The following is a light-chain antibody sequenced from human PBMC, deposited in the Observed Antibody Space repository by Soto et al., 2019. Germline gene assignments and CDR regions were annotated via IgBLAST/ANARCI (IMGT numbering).Light chain of an antibody. V-gene: IGKV1-5*03. CDR3: QQYFRFRA. CDR2: KAS. CDR1: QYINTW. J-gene: IGKJ1*01. Sequence: DIQMTQSPSTLSASVGDRVIITCRASQYINTWLAWHQQKPGKAPKLLISKASSLEYGVPSRFSGGGSGTEFTLTINNLQPDDSSTYYCQQYFRFRAFGQGTKV.